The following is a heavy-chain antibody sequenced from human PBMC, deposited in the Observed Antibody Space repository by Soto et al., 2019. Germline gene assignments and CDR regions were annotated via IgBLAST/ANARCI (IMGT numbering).Heavy chain of an antibody. CDR3: ARRYGGNFDY. J-gene: IGHJ4*02. V-gene: IGHV4-4*02. CDR2: INHSGST. Sequence: PSETLSLTCAVSGDSISSSKWWSWVRQPPGKGLEWIGEINHSGSTNYNPSLKSRVTISVDTSKNQFSLKLSSVTAADTAVYYCARRYGGNFDYWGQGTLVTVSS. D-gene: IGHD1-26*01. CDR1: GDSISSSKW.